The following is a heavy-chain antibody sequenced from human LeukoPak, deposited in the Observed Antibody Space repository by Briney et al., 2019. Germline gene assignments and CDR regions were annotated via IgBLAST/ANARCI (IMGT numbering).Heavy chain of an antibody. CDR3: ARAPSGYYDFWSGYYIFGYFDY. V-gene: IGHV3-21*01. CDR1: GFTFSSYS. CDR2: ISSSSSYI. D-gene: IGHD3-3*01. Sequence: GGSLRLSCAASGFTFSSYSMNWVRQAPGKGLEWVSSISSSSSYIYYADSVKGRFTISRDNAKNSLYLQMNSLRAEDTAVYYCARAPSGYYDFWSGYYIFGYFDYWGQGTLVTVSS. J-gene: IGHJ4*02.